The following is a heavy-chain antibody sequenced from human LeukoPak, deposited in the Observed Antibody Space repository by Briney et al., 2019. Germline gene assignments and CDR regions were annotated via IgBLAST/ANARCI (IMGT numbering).Heavy chain of an antibody. CDR3: AAGPYYYDSSGGPDAFDI. V-gene: IGHV1-24*01. CDR2: FDPEDSET. Sequence: ASVKVSCKVSGYTLTELSMHWVRQAPGKGLEWMGGFDPEDSETIYAQKFQGRVTMTEDTSTDTAYMELSSLRSEDTAVYYCAAGPYYYDSSGGPDAFDIWGQGTMVTVSS. D-gene: IGHD3-22*01. J-gene: IGHJ3*02. CDR1: GYTLTELS.